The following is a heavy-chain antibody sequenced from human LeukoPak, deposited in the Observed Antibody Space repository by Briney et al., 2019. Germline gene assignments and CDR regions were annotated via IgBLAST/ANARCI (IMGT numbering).Heavy chain of an antibody. Sequence: GGSLRLSCVASGFTFKNYAMSWVRQAPGKGLEWVSSISSSSSYIYYADSVKGRFTISRDNAKNSLYLQMNSLRAEDTAVYYCARDSRGGWYEGYFDYWGQGTLVTVSS. CDR1: GFTFKNYA. CDR3: ARDSRGGWYEGYFDY. V-gene: IGHV3-21*01. CDR2: ISSSSSYI. J-gene: IGHJ4*02. D-gene: IGHD6-19*01.